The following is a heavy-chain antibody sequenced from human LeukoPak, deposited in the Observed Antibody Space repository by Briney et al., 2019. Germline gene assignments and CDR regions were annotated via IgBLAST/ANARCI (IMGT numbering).Heavy chain of an antibody. CDR3: ASPSIAAASVPLYYYGMDV. J-gene: IGHJ6*02. CDR1: GGSISSSSYY. CDR2: IYYSGST. V-gene: IGHV4-39*07. Sequence: SETLSLTCTVSGGSISSSSYYWGWIRQPPGKGLGWIGSIYYSGSTYYNPSLKSRVTISVDTSKNQFSLKLSSVTAADTAVYYCASPSIAAASVPLYYYGMDVWGQGTTVTVSS. D-gene: IGHD6-13*01.